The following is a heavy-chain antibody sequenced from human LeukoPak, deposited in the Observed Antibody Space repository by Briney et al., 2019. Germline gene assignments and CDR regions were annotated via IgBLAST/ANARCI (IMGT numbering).Heavy chain of an antibody. V-gene: IGHV4-59*01. Sequence: SETLSLTCTVSGGSISSYYWSWIRQPPGKGLEWIGYIYYSGSTNYNPSLKSRVTISVDTSKNQFSLKLSSVTAADTAVYYCARDRASFDYWGQGTLVTVSS. J-gene: IGHJ4*02. CDR2: IYYSGST. CDR1: GGSISSYY. CDR3: ARDRASFDY.